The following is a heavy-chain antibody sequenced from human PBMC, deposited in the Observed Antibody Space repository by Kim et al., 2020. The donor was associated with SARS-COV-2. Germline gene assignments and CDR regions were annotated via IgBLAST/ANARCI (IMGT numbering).Heavy chain of an antibody. Sequence: GESLKISCKGSGYSFTSYWIGWVRQMPGKGLEWMGIIYPGDSDTRYSPSFQGQVTISADKSISTAYLQWSSLKASDTAMYYCARHADYDSDYYYYYMDVWGKGTTVTVSS. J-gene: IGHJ6*03. CDR2: IYPGDSDT. CDR1: GYSFTSYW. V-gene: IGHV5-51*01. CDR3: ARHADYDSDYYYYYMDV. D-gene: IGHD4-17*01.